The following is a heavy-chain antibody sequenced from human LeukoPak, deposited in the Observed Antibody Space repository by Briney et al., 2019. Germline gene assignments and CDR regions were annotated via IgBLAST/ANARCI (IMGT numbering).Heavy chain of an antibody. CDR2: ISSSSSYI. Sequence: GGSLRLSCAASGFTVSSNYMSWVRQAPGKGLEWVSSISSSSSYIYYADSVKGRFTISRDNAKNSLYLQMNSLRAEDAAVYYCARDWAMDVWGQGTTVTVSS. D-gene: IGHD3-16*01. CDR3: ARDWAMDV. V-gene: IGHV3-21*01. CDR1: GFTVSSNY. J-gene: IGHJ6*02.